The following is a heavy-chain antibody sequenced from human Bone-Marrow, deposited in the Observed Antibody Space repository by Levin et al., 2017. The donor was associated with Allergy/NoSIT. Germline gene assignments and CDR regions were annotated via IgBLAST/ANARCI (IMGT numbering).Heavy chain of an antibody. CDR1: GFNFASYG. Sequence: GESLKISCAASGFNFASYGMNWVRQAPGKGLEWVSSISGTGRHIYLADSLKGRFTISRDNSKNTLYLQMNSLRAEDTAVYYCARDWALTGVHEPTILNDHWGQGNLVTVSS. J-gene: IGHJ4*02. D-gene: IGHD3-9*01. CDR2: ISGTGRHI. CDR3: ARDWALTGVHEPTILNDH. V-gene: IGHV3-21*01.